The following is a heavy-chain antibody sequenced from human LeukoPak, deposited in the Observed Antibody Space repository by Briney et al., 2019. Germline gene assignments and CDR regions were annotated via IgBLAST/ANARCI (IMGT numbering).Heavy chain of an antibody. CDR2: INHSGST. J-gene: IGHJ6*03. Sequence: NPSETLSLTCAVYGGSFSGYYWSWIRQPPGKGLEWIGEINHSGSTNYNPSLRSRVTISVDTSKNQFSLKLSSVTAPDTAVYYCARAYYDFWSGYNPDYYYYMDVWGKGTTVTVCS. D-gene: IGHD3-3*01. V-gene: IGHV4-34*01. CDR3: ARAYYDFWSGYNPDYYYYMDV. CDR1: GGSFSGYY.